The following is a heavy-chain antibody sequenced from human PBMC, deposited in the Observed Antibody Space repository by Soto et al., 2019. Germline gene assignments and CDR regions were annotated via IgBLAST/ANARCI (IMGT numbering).Heavy chain of an antibody. J-gene: IGHJ3*02. CDR1: GFSVSYST. V-gene: IGHV3-23*01. Sequence: GILRLSCAASGFSVSYSTMRWVRQAPGKGLEWVSSITASGAVTYYADSVKGRVTISRDTSKDTVFLQMNSVRVEDTAIYYCAKAPLAFDIWGRGTLVTVSS. CDR3: AKAPLAFDI. CDR2: ITASGAVT.